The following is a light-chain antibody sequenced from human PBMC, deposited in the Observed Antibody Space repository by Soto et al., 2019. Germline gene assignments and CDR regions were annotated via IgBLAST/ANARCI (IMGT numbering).Light chain of an antibody. V-gene: IGKV1-5*03. Sequence: DIQMTQSPSTLSASVGDRVTITCRASQSISVWLAWYQQKPGKAPNLLIYKASTLQSGVPSRFSGSGSGTELTLTICSLQPDDFATYYCQQYNLYSWTFGQGTKVEI. CDR3: QQYNLYSWT. CDR2: KAS. J-gene: IGKJ1*01. CDR1: QSISVW.